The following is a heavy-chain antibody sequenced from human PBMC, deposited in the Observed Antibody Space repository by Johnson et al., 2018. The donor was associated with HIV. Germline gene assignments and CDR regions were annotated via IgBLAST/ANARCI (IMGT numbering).Heavy chain of an antibody. CDR2: IKSKTDGGTT. J-gene: IGHJ3*02. D-gene: IGHD3-10*01. CDR1: GFTFSSYG. CDR3: ARTRHYYEAFDI. V-gene: IGHV3-15*05. Sequence: VQLVESGGGMVQPGRSLRLSCTASGFTFSSYGMHWVRQAPGKGLEWVGRIKSKTDGGTTDYAAPVKGRFTISRDDSKNTLYLQMNSLRAEDTAVYYCARTRHYYEAFDIWGQGTMVTVSS.